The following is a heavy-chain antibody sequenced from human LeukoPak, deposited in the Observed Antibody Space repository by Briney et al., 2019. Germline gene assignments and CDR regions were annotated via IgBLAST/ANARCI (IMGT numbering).Heavy chain of an antibody. CDR2: ISSSSSTI. Sequence: GGSLRLSCAAYGFTFSSYSMNWVRQAPGKGLEWVSYISSSSSTIYYADSVKGRSTISRDNAKNSLYLQMNSLRAEDTALYYCASIVTMVRGAIAGHYGGQGTLVTVSS. V-gene: IGHV3-48*01. D-gene: IGHD3-10*01. CDR3: ASIVTMVRGAIAGHY. CDR1: GFTFSSYS. J-gene: IGHJ4*02.